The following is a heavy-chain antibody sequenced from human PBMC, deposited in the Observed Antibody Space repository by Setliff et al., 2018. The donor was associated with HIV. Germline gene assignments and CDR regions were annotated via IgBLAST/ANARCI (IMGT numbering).Heavy chain of an antibody. Sequence: ETLSLTCIVSGGSISSSSYYWGWIRQPPGKGLEWIGTVYYSGSTYYNPSLKSRVTISVDTSENQFSLKLCSVTAADTAVYYCASDGYSSSWYVISGSFDYWGQGILVTVSS. CDR1: GGSISSSSYY. V-gene: IGHV4-39*07. J-gene: IGHJ4*02. D-gene: IGHD6-13*01. CDR2: VYYSGST. CDR3: ASDGYSSSWYVISGSFDY.